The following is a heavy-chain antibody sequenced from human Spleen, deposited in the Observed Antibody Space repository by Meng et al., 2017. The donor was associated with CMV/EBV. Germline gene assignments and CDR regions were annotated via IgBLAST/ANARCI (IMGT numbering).Heavy chain of an antibody. CDR3: ARVSSSGWELLDFDH. CDR1: GYRFSDYG. V-gene: IGHV1-46*01. J-gene: IGHJ4*02. CDR2: INPSGGAK. D-gene: IGHD6-19*01. Sequence: ASVKVSCKASGYRFSDYGISWVRQVPGQGLEWMGVINPSGGAKRYAQKFQGRVTITRDTSTNTVYMELSSLRSEDTAVYYCARVSSSGWELLDFDHWGQGTQVTVSS.